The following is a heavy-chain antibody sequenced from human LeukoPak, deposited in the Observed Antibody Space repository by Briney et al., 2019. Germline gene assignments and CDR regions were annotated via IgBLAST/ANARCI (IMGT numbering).Heavy chain of an antibody. CDR2: IYPGDSDT. D-gene: IGHD3-3*01. CDR1: GYSFTSYW. V-gene: IGHV5-51*01. CDR3: ARSGLDDFWSGQTRGGWGNYYYYMDV. J-gene: IGHJ6*03. Sequence: GESLKISCKGSGYSFTSYWIGWVRQMPGKGLEWMGIIYPGDSDTRYSPSFQGQGTISADKSISTAYLQWRSLKASDTAMYYCARSGLDDFWSGQTRGGWGNYYYYMDVWGKGTTVTVSS.